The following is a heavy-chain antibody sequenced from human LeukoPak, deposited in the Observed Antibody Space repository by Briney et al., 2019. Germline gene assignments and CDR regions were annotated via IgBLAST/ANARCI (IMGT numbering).Heavy chain of an antibody. CDR3: ARFPIYGDYAQGFDY. J-gene: IGHJ4*02. Sequence: SETLSLTCTVSGGSISSGDYYWSWIRQPPGKGLEWIGYIYYSGSTYYNPSLKSRVTISVGTSKNQFSLKLSSVTAADTAVYYCARFPIYGDYAQGFDYWGQGTLVTVSS. V-gene: IGHV4-30-4*01. D-gene: IGHD4-17*01. CDR2: IYYSGST. CDR1: GGSISSGDYY.